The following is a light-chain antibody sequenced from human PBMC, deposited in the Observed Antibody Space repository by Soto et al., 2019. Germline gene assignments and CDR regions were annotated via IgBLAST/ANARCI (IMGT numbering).Light chain of an antibody. CDR3: SSYAGSNNLV. V-gene: IGLV2-8*01. CDR1: SSDVGGYNY. CDR2: EVC. Sequence: QSVLTQPPSASGSPGQSVTISCTGTSSDVGGYNYVSWYQQHPGKAPKLMIYEVCKWPSGVPDRFSGSKSGNTASLTVSGLQPEDEADYYCSSYAGSNNLVFGGGTKVPVL. J-gene: IGLJ2*01.